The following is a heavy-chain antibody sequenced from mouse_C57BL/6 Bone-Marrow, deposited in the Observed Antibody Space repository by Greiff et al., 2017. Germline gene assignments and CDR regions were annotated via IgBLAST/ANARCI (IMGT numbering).Heavy chain of an antibody. Sequence: DVMLVESGGGLVKPGGSLKLSCAASGFTFSSYAMSWVRQTPEKRLEWVATISDGGSYTYYPDNVKGRFTISRDNAKNNLYLQMSHRKSEDTAMYYCAREGGWLPGVLDYWGQGTTLTVSS. D-gene: IGHD2-3*01. CDR2: ISDGGSYT. CDR1: GFTFSSYA. CDR3: AREGGWLPGVLDY. J-gene: IGHJ2*01. V-gene: IGHV5-4*01.